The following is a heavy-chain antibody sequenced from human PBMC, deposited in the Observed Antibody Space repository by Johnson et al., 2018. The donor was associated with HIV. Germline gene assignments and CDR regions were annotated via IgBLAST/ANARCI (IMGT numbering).Heavy chain of an antibody. J-gene: IGHJ3*01. CDR3: ARGMYSSGWPDAFDF. V-gene: IGHV3-74*01. D-gene: IGHD6-19*01. CDR1: GFTFSSYW. CDR2: INSDGSST. Sequence: VQLVESGGGLVQPGGSLRLSCTAFGFTFSSYWMHWVRQAPGKGLVWVSRINSDGSSTRHADSVKGRFTISRAHAKNSLYLQMNRLRAEDTALYYCARGMYSSGWPDAFDFWGQGTMVTVSS.